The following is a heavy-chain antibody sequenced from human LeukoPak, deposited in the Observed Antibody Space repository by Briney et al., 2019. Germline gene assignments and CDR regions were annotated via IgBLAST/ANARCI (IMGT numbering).Heavy chain of an antibody. J-gene: IGHJ6*02. CDR3: ARGDIAVAQLYGMDV. D-gene: IGHD6-19*01. V-gene: IGHV1-2*04. CDR2: INPNSGGT. CDR1: GYTFTGYY. Sequence: ASVKVSCKASGYTFTGYYVHWVRQAPGQGLEWMGWINPNSGGTNYAQKFQGWVTMTRDTSISTAYMELSRLRSDDTAVYYCARGDIAVAQLYGMDVWGQGTTVTVSS.